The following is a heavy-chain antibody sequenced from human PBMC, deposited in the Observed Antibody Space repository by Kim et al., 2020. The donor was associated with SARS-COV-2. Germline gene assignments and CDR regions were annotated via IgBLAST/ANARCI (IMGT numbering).Heavy chain of an antibody. J-gene: IGHJ4*02. D-gene: IGHD6-13*01. CDR2: INHSGST. CDR1: GGSFSGYY. V-gene: IGHV4-34*01. Sequence: SETLSLTCAVYGGSFSGYYWSWIRQPPGKELEWIGEINHSGSTNYNPSLKSRVTISVDTSKNQFSLKLSSVTAADPAVYYCARASPLIAAAPIDYWGQGT. CDR3: ARASPLIAAAPIDY.